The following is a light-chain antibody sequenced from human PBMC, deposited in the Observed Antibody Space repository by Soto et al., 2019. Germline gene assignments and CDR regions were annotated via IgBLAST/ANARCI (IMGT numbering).Light chain of an antibody. V-gene: IGLV1-44*01. J-gene: IGLJ2*01. CDR1: SSNIGSNA. CDR3: SSWDDSLNGVV. Sequence: QSVLTQPPSASATPGQRVTITCSGSSSNIGSNAVNWYQQFPGTAPRLLIYSDNQRPSRSYDRFSGSKSGTSASLAISGLQSEDEADYYCSSWDDSLNGVVFGGGTKLTVL. CDR2: SDN.